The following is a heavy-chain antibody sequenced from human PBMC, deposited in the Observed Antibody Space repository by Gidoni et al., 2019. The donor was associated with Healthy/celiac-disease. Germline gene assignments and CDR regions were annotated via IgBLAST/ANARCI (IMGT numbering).Heavy chain of an antibody. CDR3: ARDHQDIVVVPAAHYYYYGMDV. Sequence: QVQLGESGGGVVQPGRSLRLSCAACGLTFRSYAMHWLRQAPGKGLEWVAVISYDGSNKYYADSVKGRFTISRDNSKNTLYLQMNSLRAEETAVYYCARDHQDIVVVPAAHYYYYGMDVWAKGPRSPSP. CDR2: ISYDGSNK. J-gene: IGHJ6*02. D-gene: IGHD2-2*01. CDR1: GLTFRSYA. V-gene: IGHV3-30-3*01.